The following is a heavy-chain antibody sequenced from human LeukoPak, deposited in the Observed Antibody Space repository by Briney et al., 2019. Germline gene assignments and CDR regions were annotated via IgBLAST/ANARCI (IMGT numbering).Heavy chain of an antibody. Sequence: GGSLRLSCAASGFTFSSYEMNWVRQAPGKGLEWVSYISSSGSTIYYADSVKGRFTISRDNAKNSLYLQMNSLRPEDTAVYYCAKGGASVTRYVDYWGQGTLVTVSS. V-gene: IGHV3-48*03. D-gene: IGHD4-17*01. CDR1: GFTFSSYE. CDR2: ISSSGSTI. CDR3: AKGGASVTRYVDY. J-gene: IGHJ4*02.